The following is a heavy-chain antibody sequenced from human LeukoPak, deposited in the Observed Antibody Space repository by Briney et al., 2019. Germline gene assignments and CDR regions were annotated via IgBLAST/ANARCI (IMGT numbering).Heavy chain of an antibody. J-gene: IGHJ5*02. V-gene: IGHV3-48*03. D-gene: IGHD3-10*01. CDR1: GFTFSSYE. CDR2: ISSSGSTI. Sequence: GGSLRLSCAASGFTFSSYEMNWVGQAPGKGLEWDSCISSSGSTIYYADSVKGRFTISRDNAKNSLYLQMNSLRAEDTAVYYCVRGPITMVRGAPPNWFDPWGQATLVTVSS. CDR3: VRGPITMVRGAPPNWFDP.